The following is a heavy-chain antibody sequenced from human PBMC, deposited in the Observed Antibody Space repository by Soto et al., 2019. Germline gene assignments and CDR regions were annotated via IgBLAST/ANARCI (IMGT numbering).Heavy chain of an antibody. J-gene: IGHJ4*02. D-gene: IGHD6-13*01. CDR1: GYSFTSYW. Sequence: EVQLVQSGAEVKKPGESLRISCKGSGYSFTSYWISWVRQMPGKGLEWMGRIDPSDSYTNYSPSFQGHGTISADKSISTPYLQWSSLKASDTAMYYCARLQPAAGDNDLTFDYWGQGTLVTVSS. V-gene: IGHV5-10-1*01. CDR3: ARLQPAAGDNDLTFDY. CDR2: IDPSDSYT.